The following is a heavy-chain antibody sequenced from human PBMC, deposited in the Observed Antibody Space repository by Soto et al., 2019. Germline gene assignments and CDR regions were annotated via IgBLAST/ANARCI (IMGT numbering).Heavy chain of an antibody. CDR1: GSIFSTDA. J-gene: IGHJ4*02. Sequence: EVQLLESGGGLVQPGGSLRLSCAASGSIFSTDAMSWVRQAPGKGLEWVSSISCGGTSTYDADSVKGRFTVSRDNSKNTLYLQMNSLRADDTAVYYCATDRKSFDFCGQGTLVTFSS. CDR2: ISCGGTST. CDR3: ATDRKSFDF. V-gene: IGHV3-23*01.